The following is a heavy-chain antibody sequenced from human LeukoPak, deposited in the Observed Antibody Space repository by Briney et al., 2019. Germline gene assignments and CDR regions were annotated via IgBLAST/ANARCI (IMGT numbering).Heavy chain of an antibody. CDR3: TRGIVVVVAAYFDY. V-gene: IGHV3-49*03. CDR2: IRSKAYGGTT. Sequence: PGGSLRLSCTASGFTFGDYAMSWFRQAPGKGLEWVGFIRSKAYGGTTEYAASVKGRFTISRDDSESIAYLQMNSLKTEDTAVYYCTRGIVVVVAAYFDYWGQGTLVTVSS. D-gene: IGHD2-15*01. CDR1: GFTFGDYA. J-gene: IGHJ4*02.